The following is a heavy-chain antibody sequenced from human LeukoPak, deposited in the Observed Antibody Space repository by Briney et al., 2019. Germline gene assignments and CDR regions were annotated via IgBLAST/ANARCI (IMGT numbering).Heavy chain of an antibody. J-gene: IGHJ3*02. V-gene: IGHV3-48*03. D-gene: IGHD6-13*01. CDR2: ISSSGSTI. Sequence: GSLRLSCAASGFTFSSYEMNWVRQAPGKGLEWVSYISSSGSTIYYADSVKGRFTISRDNAKNSLYLQMNSLRAEDTAVYYCARVGIAAALDIWGQGTMVTVSS. CDR3: ARVGIAAALDI. CDR1: GFTFSSYE.